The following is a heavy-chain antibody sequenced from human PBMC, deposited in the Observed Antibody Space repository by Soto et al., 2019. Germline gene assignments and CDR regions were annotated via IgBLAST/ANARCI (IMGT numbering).Heavy chain of an antibody. CDR3: ARRYSSAFDI. CDR1: GASVSSGSYY. D-gene: IGHD6-13*01. CDR2: IYYSGST. V-gene: IGHV4-61*01. J-gene: IGHJ3*02. Sequence: NPSETLSLTCTVSGASVSSGSYYWSWIRQPPGKGLEWIGYIYYSGSTNYNPSLKSRVTISVDTSKNQFSLKLSSVTAADTAVYYCARRYSSAFDIWGQGTMVTVSS.